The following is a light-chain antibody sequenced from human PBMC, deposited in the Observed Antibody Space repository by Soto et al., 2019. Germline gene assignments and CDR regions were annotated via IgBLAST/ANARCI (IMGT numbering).Light chain of an antibody. CDR2: GAS. CDR3: QQYGSSPRT. CDR1: QSVSSN. V-gene: IGKV3-15*01. Sequence: EILMTQSPSTLAVSPGERATLSCRASQSVSSNLAWYQQKPGQAPRLLIYGASTRATGIPARFSGSGSGTEFTLTISSLPSEDFEVYYCQQYGSSPRTFGQGTKVDIK. J-gene: IGKJ1*01.